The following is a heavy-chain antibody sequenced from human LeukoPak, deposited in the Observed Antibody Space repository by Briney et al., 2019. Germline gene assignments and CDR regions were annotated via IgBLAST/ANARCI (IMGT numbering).Heavy chain of an antibody. J-gene: IGHJ6*03. V-gene: IGHV3-74*01. Sequence: GGSLRLSCAASGFIFSSYWMHWVRHAPGKGLVWVSRITSDGSSTTYGDSVKGRFTISRDNAKNTLYLQMNSLRAEDTAVYYCARVRGDYYMDVWGKGTTVTVSS. D-gene: IGHD2-15*01. CDR1: GFIFSSYW. CDR3: ARVRGDYYMDV. CDR2: ITSDGSST.